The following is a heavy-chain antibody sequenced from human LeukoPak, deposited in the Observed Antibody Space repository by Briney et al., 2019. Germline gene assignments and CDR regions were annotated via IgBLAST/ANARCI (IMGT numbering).Heavy chain of an antibody. CDR1: GFTFSNYG. J-gene: IGHJ4*02. Sequence: GGSLRLSCAASGFTFSNYGMHWVRQAPGKGLEWVAAIWYDGSNKYYGDSVKGRFTISRDNAKNTLYLQMNSLRAEDTAVYYCAKGGVQYGDWDYWGQGTLVTVSS. CDR3: AKGGVQYGDWDY. D-gene: IGHD4-17*01. V-gene: IGHV3-33*03. CDR2: IWYDGSNK.